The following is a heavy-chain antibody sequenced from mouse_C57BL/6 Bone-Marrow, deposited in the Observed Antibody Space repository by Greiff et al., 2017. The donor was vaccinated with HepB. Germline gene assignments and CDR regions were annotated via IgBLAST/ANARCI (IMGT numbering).Heavy chain of an antibody. CDR1: GFTFSSYA. J-gene: IGHJ3*01. CDR3: ARDWDGGFAY. D-gene: IGHD4-1*01. Sequence: EVKLVESGGGLVKPGGSLKLSCAASGFTFSSYAMSWVRQTPEKRLEWVATISDGGSYTYYPDNVKGRFTISRDNAKNNMYLQMSHLKSEDTAMYYCARDWDGGFAYCGQGTLVTVSA. V-gene: IGHV5-4*01. CDR2: ISDGGSYT.